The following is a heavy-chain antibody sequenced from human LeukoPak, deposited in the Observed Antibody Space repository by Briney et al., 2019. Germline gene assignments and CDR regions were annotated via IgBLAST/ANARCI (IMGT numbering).Heavy chain of an antibody. V-gene: IGHV4-61*01. Sequence: SETLSLTCTVSGGSVSSGSYYWSWIRQPPGKGLEWIGYIYYSGSTNYNPSLKSRVTISVDTSKNQLSLKLSSVTAADTAVYYCAREDCSSTSCYGFDYWGQGTLVTVSS. CDR3: AREDCSSTSCYGFDY. D-gene: IGHD2-2*01. CDR2: IYYSGST. J-gene: IGHJ4*02. CDR1: GGSVSSGSYY.